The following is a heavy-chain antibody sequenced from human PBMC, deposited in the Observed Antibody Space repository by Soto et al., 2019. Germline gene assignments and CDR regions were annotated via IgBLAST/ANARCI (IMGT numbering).Heavy chain of an antibody. Sequence: QVQLVQSGAEVKKPGSSVKVSCKASGGTFSNYAISWVRQDPGQGLEWMGGIIPVFGTPKYAQKFQGRVTITADPSTITVYMELSSVRSDDTAMYYCAGGSFGVMITLDFWGQGTLVTVSS. V-gene: IGHV1-69*01. CDR3: AGGSFGVMITLDF. CDR2: IIPVFGTP. CDR1: GGTFSNYA. J-gene: IGHJ4*02. D-gene: IGHD3-3*01.